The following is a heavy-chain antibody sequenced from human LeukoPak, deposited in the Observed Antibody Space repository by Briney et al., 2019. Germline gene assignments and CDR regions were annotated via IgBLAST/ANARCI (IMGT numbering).Heavy chain of an antibody. CDR2: ISYSGSN. CDR3: ARAPFYGTNSRGAFEI. CDR1: GGSISSYY. D-gene: IGHD4-23*01. Sequence: SETLSLTCTVSGGSISSYYWSWMRQPPGKGLEWIGYISYSGSNYYNPSLKSRLTISVDTSKNYFSLNLSSVTAADTAVYYCARAPFYGTNSRGAFEIWGQGTMVTVSS. J-gene: IGHJ3*02. V-gene: IGHV4-59*01.